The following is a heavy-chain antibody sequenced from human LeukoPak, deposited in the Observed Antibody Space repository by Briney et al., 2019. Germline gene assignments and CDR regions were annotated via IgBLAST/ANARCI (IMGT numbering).Heavy chain of an antibody. CDR3: ARVDVLLWFGEH. CDR1: GYTFTSYA. CDR2: INAGNGNT. J-gene: IGHJ4*02. V-gene: IGHV1-3*01. Sequence: GASVKVSCKASGYTFTSYAMHWVRQAPGQRLEWMGRINAGNGNTKYSQKFQGRVTITRDTSASTAYMELSSLRSEDTAVYYCARVDVLLWFGEHWGQGTLVTVSS. D-gene: IGHD3-10*01.